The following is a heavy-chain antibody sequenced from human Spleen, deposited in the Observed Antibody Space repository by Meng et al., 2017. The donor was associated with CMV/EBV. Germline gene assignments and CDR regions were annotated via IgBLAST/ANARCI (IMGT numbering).Heavy chain of an antibody. J-gene: IGHJ5*02. D-gene: IGHD4-17*01. Sequence: TFTGYYMHRGRQARGQGLEWMGGIKPNTGGTNYAQRCEGRVNMTTDTSISTAYRGVTSLRTDETARYYCARGVVRWAVTTGKNWFDPWGQGTLVTVSS. CDR3: ARGVVRWAVTTGKNWFDP. CDR1: TFTGYY. V-gene: IGHV1-2*02. CDR2: IKPNTGGT.